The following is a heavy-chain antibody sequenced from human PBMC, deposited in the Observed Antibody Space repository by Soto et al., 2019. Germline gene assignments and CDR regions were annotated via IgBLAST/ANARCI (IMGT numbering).Heavy chain of an antibody. Sequence: QVQLVESGGGVVQPGRSLKLSCGASGFTFSSYAMHWVRQAPGKGLEWVAVISYDGSNKYYADSVKGRFTISRDNSKNTLYLQMNSLRAEDTAVYYCARDNSPYSSGWHNRHFDYWGQGTLVTVSS. CDR2: ISYDGSNK. CDR3: ARDNSPYSSGWHNRHFDY. J-gene: IGHJ4*02. D-gene: IGHD6-19*01. CDR1: GFTFSSYA. V-gene: IGHV3-30-3*01.